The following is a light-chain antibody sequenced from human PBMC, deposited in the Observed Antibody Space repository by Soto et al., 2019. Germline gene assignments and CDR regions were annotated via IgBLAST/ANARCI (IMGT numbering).Light chain of an antibody. Sequence: DIQMTQSPSTLSASVGDRVTITCRASQSISSWLAWYQQKPGKAPKLLIYDASSLESGVPSRFSGSGSGTEFTLTISSLQPDDFAPYYCQQYNSYSWPFGQGTKVEIK. CDR2: DAS. CDR3: QQYNSYSWP. V-gene: IGKV1-5*01. J-gene: IGKJ1*01. CDR1: QSISSW.